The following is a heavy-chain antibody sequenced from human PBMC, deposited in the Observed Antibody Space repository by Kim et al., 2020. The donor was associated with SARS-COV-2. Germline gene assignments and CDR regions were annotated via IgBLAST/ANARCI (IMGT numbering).Heavy chain of an antibody. CDR1: GFTFSSYS. CDR2: ISSSSSYI. CDR3: ASIFPDGEQQLVPGRDYSYYGMDV. J-gene: IGHJ6*02. V-gene: IGHV3-21*01. D-gene: IGHD6-13*01. Sequence: GGSLRLSCAASGFTFSSYSMNWVRQAPGKGLEWVSSISSSSSYIYYADSVKGRFTISRDNAKNSLYLQMNSLRDEDTAVYYCASIFPDGEQQLVPGRDYSYYGMDVWGQGTTVTVSS.